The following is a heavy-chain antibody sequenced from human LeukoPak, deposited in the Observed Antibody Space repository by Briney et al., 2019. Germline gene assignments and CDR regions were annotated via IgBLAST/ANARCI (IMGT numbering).Heavy chain of an antibody. CDR2: ISSSSSYI. V-gene: IGHV3-21*05. Sequence: GGSLRLSCAASGFTFSTYSMNWVRQAPGKGLEWVSYISSSSSYIYYADSVKGRFTISRDNAKNSLYLQMNSLRAEDTAVYYCAREGSSGWPNWYFDLWGRGTLVTVSS. CDR3: AREGSSGWPNWYFDL. D-gene: IGHD6-19*01. J-gene: IGHJ2*01. CDR1: GFTFSTYS.